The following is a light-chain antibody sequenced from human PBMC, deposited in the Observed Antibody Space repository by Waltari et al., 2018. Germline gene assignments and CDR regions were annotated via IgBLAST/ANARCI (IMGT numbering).Light chain of an antibody. CDR2: AAS. Sequence: DIQMTQSPSSVSASVGDRVTITWRASQVIRSWLAWYQQKPGKAPKLLLDAASSLQSGDPSRFNGRGSGTDFTLTISSLQPEDFATYYCQQANSFPYTFGQGTKLEIK. CDR3: QQANSFPYT. V-gene: IGKV1-12*02. CDR1: QVIRSW. J-gene: IGKJ2*01.